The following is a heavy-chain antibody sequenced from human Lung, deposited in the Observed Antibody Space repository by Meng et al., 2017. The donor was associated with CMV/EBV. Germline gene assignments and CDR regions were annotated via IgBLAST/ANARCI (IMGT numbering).Heavy chain of an antibody. Sequence: TFTSYGISGVRQAPGQGLEWMGWISAYNGNTNYAQKLQGRVTMTTDTSTSTAYMELRSLRSDDTAVYYCARISYCSGGSCYSLDFDYWGQGTLVTVSS. CDR2: ISAYNGNT. CDR3: ARISYCSGGSCYSLDFDY. D-gene: IGHD2-15*01. J-gene: IGHJ4*02. CDR1: TFTSYG. V-gene: IGHV1-18*01.